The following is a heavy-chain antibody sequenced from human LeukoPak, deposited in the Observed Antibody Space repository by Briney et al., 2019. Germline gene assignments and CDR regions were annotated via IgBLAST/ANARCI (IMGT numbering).Heavy chain of an antibody. J-gene: IGHJ1*01. CDR2: INPSGGST. V-gene: IGHV1-46*01. CDR3: ASGRYSSGYYSPTEYFQH. Sequence: GASVKVSCKASGYTFTSYYMHWVRQAPGQGLEWMGIINPSGGSTSYAQKFQGRVTMTRDTSTSTVYMELSSLRSEDTAVYYRASGRYSSGYYSPTEYFQHWGQGTLVTVSS. CDR1: GYTFTSYY. D-gene: IGHD3-22*01.